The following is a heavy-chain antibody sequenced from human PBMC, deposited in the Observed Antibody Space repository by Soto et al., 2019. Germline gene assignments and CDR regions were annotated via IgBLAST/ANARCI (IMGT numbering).Heavy chain of an antibody. J-gene: IGHJ4*02. CDR1: GYTFTRYG. Sequence: ASVKVSCKASGYTFTRYGISWVRQAPGQGLEWMGWISAYNGNTNYAQKLQGRVTMTTDTSTSTAYMELRSLRSDDTAVYYCARDWRPGMAADGTFPLDYWGQGTLVTVSS. CDR3: ARDWRPGMAADGTFPLDY. V-gene: IGHV1-18*01. D-gene: IGHD6-13*01. CDR2: ISAYNGNT.